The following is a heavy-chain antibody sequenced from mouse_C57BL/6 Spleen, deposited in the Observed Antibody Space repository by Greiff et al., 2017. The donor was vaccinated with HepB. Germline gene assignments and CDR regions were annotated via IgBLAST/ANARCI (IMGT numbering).Heavy chain of an antibody. CDR2: IWSGGST. J-gene: IGHJ2*01. CDR1: GFSLTSYG. D-gene: IGHD2-4*01. Sequence: VMLVESGPGLVQPSQSLSITCTVSGFSLTSYGVHWVRQSPGKGLEWLGVIWSGGSTDYNAAFISRLSISKDNSKSQVFFKMNSLQADDTAIYYCARSHDYGPYYFDYWGQGTTLTVSS. V-gene: IGHV2-2*01. CDR3: ARSHDYGPYYFDY.